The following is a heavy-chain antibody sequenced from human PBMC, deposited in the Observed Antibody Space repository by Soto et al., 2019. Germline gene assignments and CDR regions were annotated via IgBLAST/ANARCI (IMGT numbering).Heavy chain of an antibody. V-gene: IGHV3-9*01. CDR1: GFNFDDYA. CDR2: ISWNSGDT. J-gene: IGHJ4*02. Sequence: GGSLRLSCAASGFNFDDYAMHWVRQAPGKGLEWVSGISWNSGDTAYVDSVKCRFTISRDDAKNSLYLQMNSLRPEDTAFYYCAKDRIAARGFAFDYWGQGTLVTVSS. CDR3: AKDRIAARGFAFDY. D-gene: IGHD6-25*01.